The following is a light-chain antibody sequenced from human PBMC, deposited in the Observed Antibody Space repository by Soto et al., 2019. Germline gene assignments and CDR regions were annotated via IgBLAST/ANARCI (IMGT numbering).Light chain of an antibody. CDR2: DAS. V-gene: IGKV3-20*01. J-gene: IGKJ4*01. CDR1: QSLTTNY. CDR3: QQGVT. Sequence: DIVLTQSPGTLSLSPGERATLSCRASQSLTTNYLAWYQQKPGQAPRLLIYDASSRATGIPDRFSGSGSGTDFTLTIARLEPEDFAVFYCQQGVTFCGGTKVEIK.